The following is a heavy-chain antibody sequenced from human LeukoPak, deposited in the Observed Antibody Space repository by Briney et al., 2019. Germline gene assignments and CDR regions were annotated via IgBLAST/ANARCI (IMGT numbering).Heavy chain of an antibody. CDR2: ISGSGGST. Sequence: GGSLRLSCAASGFTFSSYAMSWVRQAPGKGLEWVSAISGSGGSTYYADSVKGRFTISRGNSKNTLYLQMNSLRAEDTALYYCAKVGRVASGPDAFDIWGQGTMVTVSS. D-gene: IGHD3-3*01. J-gene: IGHJ3*02. CDR3: AKVGRVASGPDAFDI. V-gene: IGHV3-23*01. CDR1: GFTFSSYA.